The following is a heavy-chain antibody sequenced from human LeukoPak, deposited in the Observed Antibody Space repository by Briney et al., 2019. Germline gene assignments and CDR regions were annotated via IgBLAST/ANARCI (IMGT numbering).Heavy chain of an antibody. D-gene: IGHD1-26*01. Sequence: ASVKVSCKASGYTFTGYYMHWVRQAPGQRLEWMGWINPNSGSTNYAQKFQGRVTMTRDTSIHTAYVELSRLRSDDTAVYYCARVKVGATIYYFDYWGQGTLVTVSS. V-gene: IGHV1-2*02. CDR1: GYTFTGYY. CDR3: ARVKVGATIYYFDY. CDR2: INPNSGST. J-gene: IGHJ4*02.